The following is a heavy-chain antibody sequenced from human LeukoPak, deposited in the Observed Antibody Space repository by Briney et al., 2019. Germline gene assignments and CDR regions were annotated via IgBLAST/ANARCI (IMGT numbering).Heavy chain of an antibody. Sequence: GGSLRLSCSASGFTFSSFAMHWVRQAPGKGLEYVSAISPNGNSKYYADSVKGRFTISRDNSKNMLYLEMSSLGPEDTAVYFCVKNMVRGVILLGYFDYWGQGTLVTVSS. CDR3: VKNMVRGVILLGYFDY. CDR2: ISPNGNSK. V-gene: IGHV3-64D*06. D-gene: IGHD3-10*01. J-gene: IGHJ4*02. CDR1: GFTFSSFA.